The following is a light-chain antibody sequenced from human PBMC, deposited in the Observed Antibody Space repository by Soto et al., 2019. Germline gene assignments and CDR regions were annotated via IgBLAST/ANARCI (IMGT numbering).Light chain of an antibody. CDR3: QQSYSIPPL. CDR1: QNSSSY. CDR2: AAS. Sequence: DIQMTQSPSSLSASVGDRFTITCRASQNSSSYLNWYQQKPGKAPKLLIFAASSLQSGVPSRFSGSGSGTDFTLTISSLQPEDFATYYCQQSYSIPPLFGQGTKLQIK. V-gene: IGKV1-39*01. J-gene: IGKJ2*01.